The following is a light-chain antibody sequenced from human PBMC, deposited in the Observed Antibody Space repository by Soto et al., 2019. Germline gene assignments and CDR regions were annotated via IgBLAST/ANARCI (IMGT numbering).Light chain of an antibody. V-gene: IGKV3-15*01. CDR2: SAS. Sequence: EIVMTQSPATLSVSPGERVTLSCRASESVYNSLAWFQQIPGQAPRLLIYSASTRASGIPARFTGSGSGTEFTLTISSLQSEDFAVYYCQQYSKWPPITFGQGTRLEIK. CDR1: ESVYNS. J-gene: IGKJ5*01. CDR3: QQYSKWPPIT.